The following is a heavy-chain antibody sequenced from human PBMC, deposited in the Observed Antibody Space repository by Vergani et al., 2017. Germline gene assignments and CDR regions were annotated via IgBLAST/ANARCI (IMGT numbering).Heavy chain of an antibody. CDR2: IKSDGSIT. CDR1: GFSFSGYW. J-gene: IGHJ5*01. CDR3: VRARCSGPCFMSNWFDS. Sequence: EVQLVESGGGLIHPGGSLRLSCEGSGFSFSGYWTHWVRQSPEKGLVWVSRIKSDGSITNYADSVKGRFTISRDNAKNTLYLEMNSLRGDDTAIYYCVRARCSGPCFMSNWFDSWGQGTLVTVSS. V-gene: IGHV3-74*01. D-gene: IGHD5-12*01.